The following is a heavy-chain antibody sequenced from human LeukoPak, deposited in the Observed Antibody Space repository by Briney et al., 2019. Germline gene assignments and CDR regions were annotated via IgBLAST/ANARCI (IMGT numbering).Heavy chain of an antibody. CDR2: INWNGGST. CDR3: ARGDPYYDILTGPGDAFDI. Sequence: GGSLRLSCAASGFTFDDYGMSWVRQAPGKGLEWVSGINWNGGSTGYADSVKGRFTISRDTAKNSLYLQMNSLRAEDTALYYCARGDPYYDILTGPGDAFDIWGQGTMVTVSS. D-gene: IGHD3-9*01. J-gene: IGHJ3*02. CDR1: GFTFDDYG. V-gene: IGHV3-20*04.